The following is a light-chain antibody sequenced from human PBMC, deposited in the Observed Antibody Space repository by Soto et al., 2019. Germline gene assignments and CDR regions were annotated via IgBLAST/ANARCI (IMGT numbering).Light chain of an antibody. V-gene: IGLV2-8*01. J-gene: IGLJ1*01. CDR3: SSYAGSSNV. CDR2: EIN. Sequence: QSVLTQPPSASGSPGQSVTISCTGTSSDVGAYDYVSWYQQHPGKAPKLMIYEINKRPSGVLDRFSGSKSGNTASLTVSGLQAEDEADYYCSSYAGSSNVFGTGTKVTVL. CDR1: SSDVGAYDY.